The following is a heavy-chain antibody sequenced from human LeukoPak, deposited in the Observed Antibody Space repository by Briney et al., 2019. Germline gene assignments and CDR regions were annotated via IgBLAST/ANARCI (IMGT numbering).Heavy chain of an antibody. Sequence: ASVKVSCKASGYTFTGYYMHWVRQAPGQGLEWMGRINPNSGGTNYAQKFQGRVTMTRDTSISTAYMELSRLRSDDTAVYYCARDGANSQDIVVVLVLEDWFDPWGQGTLVTVSS. D-gene: IGHD2-2*01. CDR1: GYTFTGYY. J-gene: IGHJ5*02. CDR3: ARDGANSQDIVVVLVLEDWFDP. CDR2: INPNSGGT. V-gene: IGHV1-2*06.